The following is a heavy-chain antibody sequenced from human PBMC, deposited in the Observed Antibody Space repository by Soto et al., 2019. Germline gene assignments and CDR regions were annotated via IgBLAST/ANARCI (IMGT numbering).Heavy chain of an antibody. V-gene: IGHV4-59*01. D-gene: IGHD1-26*01. CDR1: GGFI. J-gene: IGHJ5*02. CDR3: ARNSGSYYRWFDP. Sequence: SETLSLTCTVSGGFIWGWIRQSPDKGLEWIGYIYNSGSSNYNPSLKSRLTISIDTSKNQFSLKLNSVTAADTAVYYCARNSGSYYRWFDPWGQGTLVTVSS. CDR2: IYNSGSS.